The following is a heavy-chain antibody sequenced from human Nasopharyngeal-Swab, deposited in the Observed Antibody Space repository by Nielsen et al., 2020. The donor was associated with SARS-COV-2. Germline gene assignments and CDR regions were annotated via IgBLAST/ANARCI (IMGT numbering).Heavy chain of an antibody. J-gene: IGHJ6*02. CDR1: GYTFTSYA. CDR2: INAGNGNT. V-gene: IGHV1-3*01. D-gene: IGHD3-9*01. CDR3: ARGYLRYFDWLLFSGTPSYYYYGMDV. Sequence: ASVKVSCKASGYTFTSYAMHWVRQAPGQRLEWMGWINAGNGNTKYSQKFQGRVTITRDTSASTAYMELSSLRSEDTAVYYCARGYLRYFDWLLFSGTPSYYYYGMDVWGQGTTVTVSS.